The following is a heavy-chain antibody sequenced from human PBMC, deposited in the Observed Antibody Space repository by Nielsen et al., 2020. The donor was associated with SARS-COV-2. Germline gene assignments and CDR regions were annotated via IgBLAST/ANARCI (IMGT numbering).Heavy chain of an antibody. Sequence: SLKISCAASGFTFDDYAMHWVRQAPGKGLEWVSGISWNSGSIGYADSVKGRFTISRDNAKNSLYLQMNSLRAEDTAVYYCAKRWELAYWGQGTLVTVSS. V-gene: IGHV3-9*01. CDR3: AKRWELAY. CDR2: ISWNSGSI. D-gene: IGHD1-26*01. CDR1: GFTFDDYA. J-gene: IGHJ4*02.